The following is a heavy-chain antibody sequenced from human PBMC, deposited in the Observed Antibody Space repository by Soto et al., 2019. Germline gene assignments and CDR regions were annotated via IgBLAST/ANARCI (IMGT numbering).Heavy chain of an antibody. D-gene: IGHD6-13*01. CDR3: AREQQLPPYYYYYGMDV. Sequence: QVQLVESGGGVVQPGRSLSLSCAASGFTFSSYGMHWVRQAPGKGLEWVAVIWYDGSNKYYADSVKGRFTISRDNSKTTLYLQMNGLRAEDTAVYYCAREQQLPPYYYYYGMDVWGHGTTVTVSS. CDR2: IWYDGSNK. CDR1: GFTFSSYG. V-gene: IGHV3-33*01. J-gene: IGHJ6*02.